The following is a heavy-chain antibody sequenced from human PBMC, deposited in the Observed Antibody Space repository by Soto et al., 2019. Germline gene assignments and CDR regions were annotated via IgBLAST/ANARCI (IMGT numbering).Heavy chain of an antibody. CDR3: ARYQLLYNGYYYGMDV. D-gene: IGHD2-2*02. V-gene: IGHV4-59*01. J-gene: IGHJ6*02. Sequence: SETLSLTCTVSGGSISSYYWSWIRQPPGKGLEWIGYIYYSGSTNYNPSVKSRVTISVDTSKNQFSLKLSSVTAADTAVYYCARYQLLYNGYYYGMDVWGQGTTVTVSS. CDR1: GGSISSYY. CDR2: IYYSGST.